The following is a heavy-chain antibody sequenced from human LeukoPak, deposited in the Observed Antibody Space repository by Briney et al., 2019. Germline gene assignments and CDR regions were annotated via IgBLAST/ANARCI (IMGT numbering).Heavy chain of an antibody. CDR3: ARVGKLARTNYYMDV. V-gene: IGHV1-8*03. Sequence: ASVKVSCKASGGTFSSYAINWVRQATGQGLEWMGWMNPNSGNTGYTQKFQGRVTITADESTSTAYMELSSLRSEDTAVYYCARVGKLARTNYYMDVWGKGTTVTVSS. D-gene: IGHD1/OR15-1a*01. CDR1: GGTFSSYA. CDR2: MNPNSGNT. J-gene: IGHJ6*03.